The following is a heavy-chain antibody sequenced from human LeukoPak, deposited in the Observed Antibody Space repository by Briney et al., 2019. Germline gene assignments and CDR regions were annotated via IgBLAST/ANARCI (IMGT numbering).Heavy chain of an antibody. CDR3: ARAVHSNYDY. V-gene: IGHV3-7*01. J-gene: IGHJ4*02. D-gene: IGHD4-11*01. CDR1: GFSFSSYW. CDR2: IKQDGSED. Sequence: GGSLRLSCAASGFSFSSYWMSWVRQAPGKGLDWVASIKQDGSEDYYVDSVKGRFTISRDNAKNSLYLQMNSLRAEDAAMYYCARAVHSNYDYWGQGTLVTVSS.